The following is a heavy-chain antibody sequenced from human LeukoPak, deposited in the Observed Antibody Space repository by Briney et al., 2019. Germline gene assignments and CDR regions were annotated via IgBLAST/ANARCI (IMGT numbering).Heavy chain of an antibody. CDR3: ARAYDTSGYGFDP. D-gene: IGHD3-22*01. CDR1: GGSVSSGSYY. Sequence: SETLSLTCTVSGGSVSSGSYYWTWIRQPPGKGLEWIGYIYHSGSTNYNPSLKSRVTISADTSKTQFSLKLSSVTAADTAVYYCARAYDTSGYGFDPWGQGTLVTVSS. J-gene: IGHJ5*02. V-gene: IGHV4-61*01. CDR2: IYHSGST.